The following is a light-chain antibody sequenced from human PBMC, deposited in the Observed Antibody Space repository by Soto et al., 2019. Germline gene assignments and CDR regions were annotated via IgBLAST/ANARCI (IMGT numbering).Light chain of an antibody. CDR1: NIGSIA. V-gene: IGLV3-21*02. CDR2: DDS. Sequence: SYELTQPPSVSVAPGQTARIPCGGNNIGSIAVHWYQQKPGRAPVLVVYDDSDRPSGIPERFSGSNSGSTATLTISRVEVGDEADYYCQVWDGSSDHYVFGTGTKVTVL. CDR3: QVWDGSSDHYV. J-gene: IGLJ1*01.